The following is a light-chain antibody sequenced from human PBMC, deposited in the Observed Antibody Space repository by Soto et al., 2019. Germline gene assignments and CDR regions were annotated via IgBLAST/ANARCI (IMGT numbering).Light chain of an antibody. CDR2: EVS. CDR1: ISDVGAYSY. CDR3: SSYTTSATLE. J-gene: IGLJ3*02. V-gene: IGLV2-14*01. Sequence: QSVLTQPASVSGSPGQSITISCTGTISDVGAYSYVSWYQQHPDRAPKLMIYEVSNRPSGVSNRFSGSKSGNTASLTISGLQAEDEADYYCSSYTTSATLEFGGGTQLTVL.